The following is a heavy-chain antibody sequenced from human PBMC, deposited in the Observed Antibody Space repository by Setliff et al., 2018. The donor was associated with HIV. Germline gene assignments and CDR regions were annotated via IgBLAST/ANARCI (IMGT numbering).Heavy chain of an antibody. CDR1: NGPFTDYSY. Sequence: SETLSLTCAIYNGPFTDYSYWSWIRQPPGKGLEWIGEINHSGSTNYNPSLESRVTISVDTSKNQFSLKVRSVTAADTALYYCARGDDFGELLYDYWGQGTLVTVS. J-gene: IGHJ4*02. CDR3: ARGDDFGELLYDY. CDR2: INHSGST. D-gene: IGHD3-10*01. V-gene: IGHV4-34*01.